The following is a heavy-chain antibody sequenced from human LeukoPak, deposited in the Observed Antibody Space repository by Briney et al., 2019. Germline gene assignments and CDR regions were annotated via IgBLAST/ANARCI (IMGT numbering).Heavy chain of an antibody. J-gene: IGHJ4*02. CDR3: ARSQRGYSGYD. Sequence: GASVKVSCKVSGYTLTELSMHWVRQAPGKGLEWMGGIIPIFGTANYAQKFQGRVTITADESTSTAYMELSSLRSEDTAVYYCARSQRGYSGYDWGQGTLVTVSS. CDR1: GYTLTELS. CDR2: IIPIFGTA. V-gene: IGHV1-69*13. D-gene: IGHD5-12*01.